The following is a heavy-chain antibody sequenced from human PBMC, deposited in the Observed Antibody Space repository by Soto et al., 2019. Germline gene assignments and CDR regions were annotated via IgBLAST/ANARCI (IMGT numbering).Heavy chain of an antibody. CDR1: GGTFSSYT. Sequence: QVQLVQSGAEVKKPGSSVKVSCKASGGTFSSYTISWVRQAPGQGLEWMGRIIPILGIANYAQKIQGRVTITADKATSTAYMELGSVRSEDTAVYYFYQEVDSGYDPYYFDYWGQGTLVTVSS. D-gene: IGHD5-12*01. V-gene: IGHV1-69*02. CDR2: IIPILGIA. J-gene: IGHJ4*02. CDR3: YQEVDSGYDPYYFDY.